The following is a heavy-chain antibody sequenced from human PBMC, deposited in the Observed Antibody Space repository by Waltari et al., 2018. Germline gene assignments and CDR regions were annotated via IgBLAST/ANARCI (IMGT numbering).Heavy chain of an antibody. D-gene: IGHD5-12*01. V-gene: IGHV4-39*01. CDR2: LSYNGAP. J-gene: IGHJ3*01. CDR3: ATYIGASVGTAAFDV. CDR1: GGSITTSRHY. Sequence: QLQLQESGPGLVKPSETLSLTCSVSGGSITTSRHYWGWIRQPPGQGLEGLATLSYNGAPYTIPSLPSRVTMSRDTSKNRLSLTLGAVTAADAAVYYCATYIGASVGTAAFDVWGQGKMVIVSS.